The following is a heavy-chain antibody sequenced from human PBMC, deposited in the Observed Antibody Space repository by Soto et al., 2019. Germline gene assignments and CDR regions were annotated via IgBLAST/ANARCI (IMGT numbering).Heavy chain of an antibody. D-gene: IGHD1-26*01. J-gene: IGHJ6*02. V-gene: IGHV3-30-3*01. CDR2: ISYDGSNK. Sequence: GGSLRLSCAASGFTFSSYAMHWVRQAPGKWLEWVAVISYDGSNKYYADSVKGRFTISRDNSKNTLYLQMNSLRAEDTAVYCCARDFGLYSGSSRSYYGMDVWGQGXTVTVYS. CDR3: ARDFGLYSGSSRSYYGMDV. CDR1: GFTFSSYA.